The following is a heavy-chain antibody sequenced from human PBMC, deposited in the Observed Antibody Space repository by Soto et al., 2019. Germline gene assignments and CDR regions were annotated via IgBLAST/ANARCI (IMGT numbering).Heavy chain of an antibody. Sequence: GSLRLSCVASGFTFSNYNMNWVRQAPGKGLEWVSHISGTGVYIHYADAVKGRFTISRDNAKSSVYLQMNSLRAEDTAVYYCAKDCSGGSCYNWFDPWGQGTLVTVSS. CDR3: AKDCSGGSCYNWFDP. V-gene: IGHV3-21*04. J-gene: IGHJ5*02. CDR1: GFTFSNYN. CDR2: ISGTGVYI. D-gene: IGHD2-15*01.